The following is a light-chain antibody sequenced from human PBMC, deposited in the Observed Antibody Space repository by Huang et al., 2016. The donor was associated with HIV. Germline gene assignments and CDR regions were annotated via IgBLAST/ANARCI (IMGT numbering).Light chain of an antibody. CDR2: KAS. Sequence: DIQMTQSPSTLSASIGDRVTITCRASQSIRNWLAWYQQKTGKAPKLLIYKASSIESGVPSRFSGRGSGTEFTLTITSLQPDDFATYYCQQYDSNSRTFGQGTKVEI. CDR1: QSIRNW. CDR3: QQYDSNSRT. V-gene: IGKV1-5*03. J-gene: IGKJ1*01.